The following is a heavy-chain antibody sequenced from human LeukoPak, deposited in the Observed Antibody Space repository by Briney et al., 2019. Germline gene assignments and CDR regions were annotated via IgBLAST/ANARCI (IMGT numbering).Heavy chain of an antibody. J-gene: IGHJ4*02. CDR1: GGSFSGYY. CDR2: INHSGST. CDR3: ARVRVGTRGTFDY. V-gene: IGHV4-34*01. D-gene: IGHD1-26*01. Sequence: SETLSLTCAVYGGSFSGYYWSWIRQPPGKGLEWIGEINHSGSTNYNPSLKSRVTISVDTSKNHFSLNLSSVTAADTAVYYCARVRVGTRGTFDYWGQGTLVTVSS.